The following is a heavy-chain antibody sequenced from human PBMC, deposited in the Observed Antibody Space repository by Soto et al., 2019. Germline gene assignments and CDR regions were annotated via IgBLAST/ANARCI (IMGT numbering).Heavy chain of an antibody. CDR2: IHYIGTT. CDR3: ARANYYDVNGYYIYSIDF. V-gene: IGHV4-59*01. D-gene: IGHD3-22*01. Sequence: SETLSSTCTVHDGSISTFYWAWIPQPPGKGQESSRDIHYIGTTKYDPSLQRRVTISEGTSKIPFSLEMSTVTAEDTALYYCARANYYDVNGYYIYSIDFWGQGTSVTVSS. CDR1: DGSISTFY. J-gene: IGHJ4*02.